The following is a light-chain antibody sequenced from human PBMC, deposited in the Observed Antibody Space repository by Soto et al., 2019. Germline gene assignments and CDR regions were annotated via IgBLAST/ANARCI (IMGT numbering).Light chain of an antibody. J-gene: IGLJ2*01. V-gene: IGLV2-14*01. CDR1: SSDVGGYNY. CDR3: SSYTSSSTLV. CDR2: DVS. Sequence: QSVLTQPASVSGSPGQSITISCTGTSSDVGGYNYVSWYQQHPGKAPKLMIYDVSNRPSGVSNRFSGYKSGNTASLTISGLQAEDEDDYYCSSYTSSSTLVFGGGTQLTVL.